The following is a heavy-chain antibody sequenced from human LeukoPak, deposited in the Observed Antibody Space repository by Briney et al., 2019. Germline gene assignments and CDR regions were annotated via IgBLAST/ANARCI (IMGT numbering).Heavy chain of an antibody. Sequence: PGGSLRLSCAASGFTFSHYWMSWVRQAPGKGLEWVANINQDGSEKYYVDSLKGRFTISRDNAAHSLYLQMNNLRAEDTAVYYCARGDKFSGDYWGRGTLVTVSS. CDR2: INQDGSEK. CDR3: ARGDKFSGDY. CDR1: GFTFSHYW. V-gene: IGHV3-7*04. J-gene: IGHJ4*02. D-gene: IGHD6-19*01.